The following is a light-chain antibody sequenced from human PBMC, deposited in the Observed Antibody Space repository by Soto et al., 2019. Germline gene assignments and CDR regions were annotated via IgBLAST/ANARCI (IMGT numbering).Light chain of an antibody. CDR2: GAS. Sequence: EIVLTQSPGTLSLSPGERATLSCRASQSVSSSYLAWYQQKPGQAPRLLIYGASSRATGVPDRFSGSGSGTDFSITISSLCPEDFAVYYCQQYGSGPYTFGPGTKLEVK. V-gene: IGKV3-20*01. J-gene: IGKJ2*01. CDR1: QSVSSSY. CDR3: QQYGSGPYT.